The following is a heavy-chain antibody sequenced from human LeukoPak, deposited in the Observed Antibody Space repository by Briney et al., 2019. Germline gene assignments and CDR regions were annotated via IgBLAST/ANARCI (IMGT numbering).Heavy chain of an antibody. Sequence: SGGSLRLSCAASGFTFSSYAMHWVRQAPGKGLEYVSAISSNGGSTYYANSGKGRFTISRDNSKNTLYLQMGSLRAEDMAVYYCARGGYSSGWYVFDYWGQGTLVTVSS. CDR1: GFTFSSYA. J-gene: IGHJ4*02. V-gene: IGHV3-64*01. D-gene: IGHD6-19*01. CDR2: ISSNGGST. CDR3: ARGGYSSGWYVFDY.